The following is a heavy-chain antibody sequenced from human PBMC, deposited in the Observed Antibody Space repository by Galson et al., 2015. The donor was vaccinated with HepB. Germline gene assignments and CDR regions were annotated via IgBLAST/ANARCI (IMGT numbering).Heavy chain of an antibody. Sequence: SLRLSCAASGFTFDDYAMHWVRQAPGKGLEWVSGISWNSGSIGYADSVKGRFTISRDNAKNSLYLQMNSLRAEDTALYYCAKGYEVTTHLYYFDYWGQGTLVTVSS. D-gene: IGHD4-17*01. V-gene: IGHV3-9*01. CDR2: ISWNSGSI. CDR1: GFTFDDYA. J-gene: IGHJ4*02. CDR3: AKGYEVTTHLYYFDY.